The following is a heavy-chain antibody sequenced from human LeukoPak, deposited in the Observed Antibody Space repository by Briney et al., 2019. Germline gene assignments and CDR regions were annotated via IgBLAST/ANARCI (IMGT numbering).Heavy chain of an antibody. V-gene: IGHV1-18*04. D-gene: IGHD2/OR15-2a*01. CDR1: GYTFTGYY. CDR2: VSAYNGKT. CDR3: ARGDTFLPTHYFDP. Sequence: ASVRVSCKASGYTFTGYYVHWVRQAPGQGLEWMGWVSAYNGKTNYAQSLQDRVTMTTDTSTSTVYMELRSLRSDDTALYYCARGDTFLPTHYFDPWGEGTLVTVSS. J-gene: IGHJ5*02.